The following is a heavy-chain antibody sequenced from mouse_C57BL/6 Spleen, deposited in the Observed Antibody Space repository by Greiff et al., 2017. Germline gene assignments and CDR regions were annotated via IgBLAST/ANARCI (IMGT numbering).Heavy chain of an antibody. CDR3: ARDRTGSSYFDY. D-gene: IGHD1-1*01. CDR1: GYSITSGYY. CDR2: ISYDGSN. Sequence: EVKLMESGPGLVKPSQSLSLTCSVTGYSITSGYYWNWIRQFPGNKLEWMGYISYDGSNNYNPSLKNRISITRDTSKNQFFLKLNSVTTEDTATYYCARDRTGSSYFDYWGQGTTLTVSS. V-gene: IGHV3-6*01. J-gene: IGHJ2*01.